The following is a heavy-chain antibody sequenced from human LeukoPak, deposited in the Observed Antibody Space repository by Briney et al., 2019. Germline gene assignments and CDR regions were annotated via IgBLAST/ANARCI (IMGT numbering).Heavy chain of an antibody. Sequence: SGGSLRLSCGASGFTFDDYWMSWVRQAPGQGLEWVANINQDGSEKYYLDSAKGRFTISRDNARNSLYLQVNSLRAEDTAVYYCARGGTSGYSSPRHFWGGNYYFDYWGQGSLVTVSS. D-gene: IGHD2-2*01. CDR3: ARGGTSGYSSPRHFWGGNYYFDY. CDR1: GFTFDDYW. J-gene: IGHJ4*02. V-gene: IGHV3-7*01. CDR2: INQDGSEK.